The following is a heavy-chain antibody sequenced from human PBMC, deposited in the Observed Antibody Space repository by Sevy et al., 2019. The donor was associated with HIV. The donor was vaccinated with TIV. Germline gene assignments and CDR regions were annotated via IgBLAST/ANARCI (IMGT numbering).Heavy chain of an antibody. CDR2: ISAYNGNI. Sequence: ASVKVSCKASGYAFSGFGISWVRQAPGQGLEWMGWISAYNGNIQLAQKFQGRFTLTTDTSTDTAYMELSSLRSDDTAGYYCAREPPYDILTGFYPANKRNNLDFWGQGTLVTVSS. D-gene: IGHD3-9*01. J-gene: IGHJ4*02. CDR3: AREPPYDILTGFYPANKRNNLDF. V-gene: IGHV1-18*01. CDR1: GYAFSGFG.